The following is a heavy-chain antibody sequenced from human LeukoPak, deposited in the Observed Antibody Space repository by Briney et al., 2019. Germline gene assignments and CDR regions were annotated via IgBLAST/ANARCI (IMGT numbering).Heavy chain of an antibody. CDR3: ARDHPTYSSGWYHYYYYYGMDV. V-gene: IGHV4-34*01. Sequence: SETLSLTCGAYGGSFSGYYWSWIRQPPGKGLEWIGEINHSGSTNYNPSLKSRVTISVDTSKNQFSLKLSSVTAADTAVYYCARDHPTYSSGWYHYYYYYGMDVWGQGTTVTVSS. CDR1: GGSFSGYY. D-gene: IGHD6-19*01. J-gene: IGHJ6*02. CDR2: INHSGST.